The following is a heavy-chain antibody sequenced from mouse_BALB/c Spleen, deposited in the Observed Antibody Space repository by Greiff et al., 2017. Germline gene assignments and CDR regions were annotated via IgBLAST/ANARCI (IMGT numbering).Heavy chain of an antibody. CDR1: GYTFTSYV. J-gene: IGHJ3*01. D-gene: IGHD2-2*01. V-gene: IGHV1-14*01. CDR2: INPYNDGT. CDR3: AREEGYGGFAY. Sequence: VQLQQSGPELVKPGASVKMSCKASGYTFTSYVMHWVKQKPGQGLEWIGYINPYNDGTKYNEKFKGKATLTSDKSSSTAYMELSSLTSEDSAVYYCAREEGYGGFAYWGQGTLVTVSA.